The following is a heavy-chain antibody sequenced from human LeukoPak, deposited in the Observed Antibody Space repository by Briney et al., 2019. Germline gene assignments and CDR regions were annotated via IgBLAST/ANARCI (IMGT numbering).Heavy chain of an antibody. CDR3: ASTYDYVWGSFRTGYFDY. J-gene: IGHJ4*02. D-gene: IGHD3-16*02. V-gene: IGHV3-21*01. Sequence: GGSLRLSCKVSGFXFSSYSSNWVRQAPGKGLEWVSDMTSRSSDIYYADSWKGRNTISRDNSQSSLYLQINSLRAEDTAVYYCASTYDYVWGSFRTGYFDYWGQGTLVTVSS. CDR1: GFXFSSYS. CDR2: MTSRSSDI.